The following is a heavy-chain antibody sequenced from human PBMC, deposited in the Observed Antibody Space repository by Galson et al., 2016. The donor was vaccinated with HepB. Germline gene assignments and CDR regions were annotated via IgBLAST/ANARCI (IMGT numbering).Heavy chain of an antibody. CDR3: ARAVMLGRGMDV. CDR2: TFYRSTWEN. J-gene: IGHJ6*02. V-gene: IGHV6-1*01. CDR1: GDSVYNNGAA. Sequence: AISGDSVYNNGAAWVWIRQSPSRGVEWLGRTFYRSTWENHYAGSVKNRITISPDTSRNQFSLHLNSVTPEDTAVYNCARAVMLGRGMDVWGQGTTVTVSS. D-gene: IGHD3-10*01.